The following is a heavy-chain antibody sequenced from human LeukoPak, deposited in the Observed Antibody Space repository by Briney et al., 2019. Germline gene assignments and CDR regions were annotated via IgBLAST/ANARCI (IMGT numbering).Heavy chain of an antibody. Sequence: ASVEVSCKASGGTFSSYAISWVRQAPGQGLEWMGGIIPIFGTANYAQKFQGRVTITADESTSTAYMELSSLRSEDTAVYYCAPSRPQKGFDPWGQGTLVTVSS. V-gene: IGHV1-69*13. CDR3: APSRPQKGFDP. CDR2: IIPIFGTA. CDR1: GGTFSSYA. J-gene: IGHJ5*02.